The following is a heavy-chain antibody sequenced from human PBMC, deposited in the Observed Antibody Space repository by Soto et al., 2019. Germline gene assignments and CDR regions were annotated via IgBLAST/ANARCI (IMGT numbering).Heavy chain of an antibody. Sequence: GGSLRLSCAASGFTFSSYGMHWVRQAPGKGLEWVAVIWYDGSNKYYADSVKGRFTISRDNSKNTLYLQMNSLRAEDTAVYYCAASTEYPADYYYYYYMDVWGKGTTVTVSS. CDR1: GFTFSSYG. CDR3: AASTEYPADYYYYYYMDV. CDR2: IWYDGSNK. V-gene: IGHV3-33*01. D-gene: IGHD2-8*02. J-gene: IGHJ6*03.